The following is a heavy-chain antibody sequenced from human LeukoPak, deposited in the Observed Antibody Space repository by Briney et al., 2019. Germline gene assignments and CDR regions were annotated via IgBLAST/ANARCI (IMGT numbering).Heavy chain of an antibody. CDR2: ISVSGGST. V-gene: IGHV3-23*01. CDR3: AKGRGYIVVVTGDYFDY. Sequence: GGSLRLSCAASGFTFSSYAMSWVSQAPGSGLEWVSAISVSGGSTYYADSVKGLFTISSDNTKSTLYLQMNSLRAEDTAVYYCAKGRGYIVVVTGDYFDYWGQGTLVTVSS. D-gene: IGHD2-21*02. J-gene: IGHJ4*02. CDR1: GFTFSSYA.